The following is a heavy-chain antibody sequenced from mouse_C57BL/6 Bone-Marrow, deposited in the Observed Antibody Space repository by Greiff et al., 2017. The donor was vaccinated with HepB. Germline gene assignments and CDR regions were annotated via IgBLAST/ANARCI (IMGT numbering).Heavy chain of an antibody. Sequence: QVQLKQSGAELARPGASVKLSCKASGYTFTSYGISWVKQRTGQGLEWIGEIYPRSGNTYYNEKFKGKATLTADKSSSTAYMELRSLTSEDSAVYFCARPRYGYDGSDDYWGQGTTLTVSS. CDR2: IYPRSGNT. CDR3: ARPRYGYDGSDDY. CDR1: GYTFTSYG. D-gene: IGHD2-2*01. J-gene: IGHJ2*01. V-gene: IGHV1-81*01.